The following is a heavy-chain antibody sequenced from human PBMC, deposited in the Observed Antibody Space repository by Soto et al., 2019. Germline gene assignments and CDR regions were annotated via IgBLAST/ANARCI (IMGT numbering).Heavy chain of an antibody. CDR2: TYYRSKWYK. CDR3: ARGDSSGWSRGGFDY. D-gene: IGHD6-19*01. J-gene: IGHJ4*02. V-gene: IGHV6-1*01. Sequence: SQTRSLTCXISGDSVSSNSAAWNWIRQSPSRGLEWLGRTYYRSKWYKDYAVSVKSRITINPDTSKNQFSLQLNSVTPEDTAVYYCARGDSSGWSRGGFDYWGQGTLDTVSS. CDR1: GDSVSSNSAA.